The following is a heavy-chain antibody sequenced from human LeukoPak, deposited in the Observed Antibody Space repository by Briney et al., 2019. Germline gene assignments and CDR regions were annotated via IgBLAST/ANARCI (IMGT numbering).Heavy chain of an antibody. CDR3: ARDFYGDYGLDY. CDR2: IYHSGCT. J-gene: IGHJ4*02. D-gene: IGHD4-17*01. V-gene: IGHV4-4*02. Sequence: SETLSLTCAVSGGSISSSNWWSWVRQPPGKGLEWIGEIYHSGCTNYNPSLKSRVTISVDKSKNQFSLKLSSVTAADTAVYYCARDFYGDYGLDYWGQGTLVTVSS. CDR1: GGSISSSNW.